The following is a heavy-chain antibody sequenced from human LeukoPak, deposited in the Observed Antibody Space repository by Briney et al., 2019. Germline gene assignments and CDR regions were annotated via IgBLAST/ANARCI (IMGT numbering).Heavy chain of an antibody. D-gene: IGHD3-16*01. CDR3: ARAQFYVWGTPSDY. J-gene: IGHJ4*02. V-gene: IGHV1-8*01. CDR1: GYTFTSYD. Sequence: ASVKVSCKASGYTFTSYDINWVRQATGQGLEWMGWMNPNSGNTDYAQKFQGRVTMTRDTSISTAYMELSRLRSDDTAVYYCARAQFYVWGTPSDYWGQGTLVTVSS. CDR2: MNPNSGNT.